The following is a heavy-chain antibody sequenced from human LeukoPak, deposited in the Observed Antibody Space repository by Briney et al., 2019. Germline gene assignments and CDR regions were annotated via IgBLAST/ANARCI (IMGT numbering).Heavy chain of an antibody. CDR1: GGSISSGGYY. Sequence: SETLSLTCTVSGGSISSGGYYWSWIRQPAGKGLEWIGRIYTSGSTNYNPSLKSRVTISIDASKNQFSLRLSSVTAADTAVYYCTKGGELMNYWGQGTLVTVSS. J-gene: IGHJ4*02. D-gene: IGHD1-26*01. CDR2: IYTSGST. CDR3: TKGGELMNY. V-gene: IGHV4-61*02.